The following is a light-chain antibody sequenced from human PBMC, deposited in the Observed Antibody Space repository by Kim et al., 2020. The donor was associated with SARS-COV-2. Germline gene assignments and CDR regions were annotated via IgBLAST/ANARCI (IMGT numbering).Light chain of an antibody. J-gene: IGLJ3*02. CDR2: KNN. Sequence: QSVLTQPPSTSGTPGQSVTISCSGSSSNIETNYVYWYQQFPGTAPKSLIYKNNEWPSGVPDRFSGSKSGTSASLAISGLRSDDEAEYYCAAWDDSLSGWVFGGGTQLTVL. CDR3: AAWDDSLSGWV. CDR1: SSNIETNY. V-gene: IGLV1-47*01.